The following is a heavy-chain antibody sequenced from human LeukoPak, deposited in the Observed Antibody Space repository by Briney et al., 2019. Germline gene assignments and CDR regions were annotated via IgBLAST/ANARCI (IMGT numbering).Heavy chain of an antibody. CDR2: IYYSGST. Sequence: PSETLSLTCTVFGGSISSYCWSWIRQPPGKGLEWVGYIYYSGSTNYNPSLKSRVTISVDTSKNQFSLKLSSVTAADTAVYYCARDLGDYDILTGYYPNWFDPWGQGTLVTVSS. CDR3: ARDLGDYDILTGYYPNWFDP. CDR1: GGSISSYC. V-gene: IGHV4-59*01. D-gene: IGHD3-9*01. J-gene: IGHJ5*02.